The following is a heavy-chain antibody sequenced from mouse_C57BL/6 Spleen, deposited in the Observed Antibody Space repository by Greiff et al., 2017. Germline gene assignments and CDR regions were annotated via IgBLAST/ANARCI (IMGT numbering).Heavy chain of an antibody. Sequence: VQLQQPGAELVKPGASVKMSCKASGYTFTSYWITWVKQRPGQGLEWIGDIYPGSGSTNYNEKFKSKATLTVDTSSSTAYMQHSSLTSEDSAVYYCARRGYSNYFSYAMDYWGQGTSVTVSS. J-gene: IGHJ4*01. CDR1: GYTFTSYW. CDR2: IYPGSGST. CDR3: ARRGYSNYFSYAMDY. D-gene: IGHD2-5*01. V-gene: IGHV1-55*01.